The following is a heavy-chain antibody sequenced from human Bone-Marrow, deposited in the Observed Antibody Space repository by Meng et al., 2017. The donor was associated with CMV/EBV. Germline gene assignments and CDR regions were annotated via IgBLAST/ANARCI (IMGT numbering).Heavy chain of an antibody. Sequence: GESPKLSCAASGFTSRSYRMSWVRQAPGKGLEWVANIKQDGSEKYYVDSVKGRFTISRDNAKNSLFLQMDSLRVEDTAVYYCARDRERASSGWDPGIDYWGQGTLVTVSS. CDR2: IKQDGSEK. J-gene: IGHJ4*02. CDR3: ARDRERASSGWDPGIDY. CDR1: GFTSRSYR. V-gene: IGHV3-7*01. D-gene: IGHD6-19*01.